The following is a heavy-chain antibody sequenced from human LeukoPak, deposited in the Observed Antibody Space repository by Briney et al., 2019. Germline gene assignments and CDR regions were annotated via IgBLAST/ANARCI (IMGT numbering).Heavy chain of an antibody. J-gene: IGHJ4*02. Sequence: ASVKVSCKASGYTFTSYGIGWVRQAPGQGREWMGWISAYNGNTNYAQKLQGRVTMTTDTSTSTAYMELRSLRSDDTAVYYCARVVVVAATPDYWGQGTLVTVSS. CDR3: ARVVVVAATPDY. D-gene: IGHD2-15*01. CDR1: GYTFTSYG. CDR2: ISAYNGNT. V-gene: IGHV1-18*01.